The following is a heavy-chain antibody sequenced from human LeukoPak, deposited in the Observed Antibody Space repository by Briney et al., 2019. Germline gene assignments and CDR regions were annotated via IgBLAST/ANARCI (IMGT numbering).Heavy chain of an antibody. CDR1: GGTFSSYA. J-gene: IGHJ4*02. D-gene: IGHD1-26*01. Sequence: GASVKVSCKASGGTFSSYAISWMRQAPGQGLEWMGGIIPIFGTANYAQKFQGRVTITADESTSTAYMELSSLRSEDTAVYYCARGGQWELLKGPFDYWGQGTLVTVSS. CDR2: IIPIFGTA. V-gene: IGHV1-69*13. CDR3: ARGGQWELLKGPFDY.